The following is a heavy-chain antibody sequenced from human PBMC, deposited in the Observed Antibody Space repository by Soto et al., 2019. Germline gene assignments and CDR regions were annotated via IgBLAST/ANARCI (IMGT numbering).Heavy chain of an antibody. CDR1: GCTFISNA. CDR3: SRDPGDGHYFDY. Sequence: ASVKVSCKTSGCTFISNAIHWVRQAPGQRLEWMGWINPDNGNTKYSQKFQGRVTLARDTSATTAYMELRSLTSEDTAVYYCSRDPGDGHYFDYWGQGALVTVSS. V-gene: IGHV1-3*01. D-gene: IGHD2-21*01. J-gene: IGHJ4*02. CDR2: INPDNGNT.